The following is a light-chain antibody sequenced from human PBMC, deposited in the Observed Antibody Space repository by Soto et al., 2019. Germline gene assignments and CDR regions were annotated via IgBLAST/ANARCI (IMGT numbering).Light chain of an antibody. J-gene: IGKJ1*01. CDR1: QSVLYSSNNKNY. CDR3: QQYNNWWT. V-gene: IGKV4-1*01. Sequence: DIVMTQSPDSLAVSLGERATINCKSSQSVLYSSNNKNYLAWYQQKPGQPPKLLIYWASTRESGVPDRFSGSGSGTELTLTISSLQSEDFAVYYCQQYNNWWTFGQGTKVDIK. CDR2: WAS.